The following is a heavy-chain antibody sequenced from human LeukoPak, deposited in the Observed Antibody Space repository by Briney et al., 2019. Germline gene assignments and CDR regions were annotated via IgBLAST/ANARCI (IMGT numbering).Heavy chain of an antibody. CDR1: GLTFRSYW. CDR3: ARDQGYCSSTSCPPSYAFDI. V-gene: IGHV3-7*03. J-gene: IGHJ3*02. CDR2: IKPDGREK. D-gene: IGHD2-2*01. Sequence: GGSLRLSCAASGLTFRSYWMSWVRQAPGKGLEWVANIKPDGREKYYVDSVKGRFTISRDNSKNTLYLQMNSLRAEDTAVYYCARDQGYCSSTSCPPSYAFDIWGQGTMVTVSS.